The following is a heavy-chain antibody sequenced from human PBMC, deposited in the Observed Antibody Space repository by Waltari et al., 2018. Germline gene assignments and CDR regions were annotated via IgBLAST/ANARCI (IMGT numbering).Heavy chain of an antibody. V-gene: IGHV3-53*01. CDR3: AASPGSSRAPFDD. CDR2: IFSGGDT. Sequence: EVQLVDSGGGLIQPGGSLGLSCAASGFIVGTKYMSWVRQAPGKGLEWVSIIFSGGDTYYADSVKGQFTISRDNSKNTVYLQMNNLRAEDTAVYYCAASPGSSRAPFDDWGQGTLVTVSS. D-gene: IGHD2-2*01. CDR1: GFIVGTKY. J-gene: IGHJ4*02.